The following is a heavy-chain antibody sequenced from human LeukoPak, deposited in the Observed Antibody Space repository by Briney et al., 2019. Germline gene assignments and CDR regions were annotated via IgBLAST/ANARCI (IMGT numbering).Heavy chain of an antibody. D-gene: IGHD3-16*01. CDR3: ARQGVPAPYNYYMDV. J-gene: IGHJ6*03. CDR1: GFTFSSYA. CDR2: ISSNGGST. V-gene: IGHV3-64*01. Sequence: PGGSLRLSCAASGFTFSSYAMHWVRQAPGKGLEYVSAISSNGGSTYYANSVKGRFTISRDNSKNTLYLQMGSLRAEDMAVYYCARQGVPAPYNYYMDVWGKGTTVTVSS.